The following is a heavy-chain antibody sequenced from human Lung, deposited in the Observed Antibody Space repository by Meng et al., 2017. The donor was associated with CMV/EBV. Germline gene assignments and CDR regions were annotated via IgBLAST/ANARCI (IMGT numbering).Heavy chain of an antibody. CDR3: ARPGSYGGTPYYFDY. V-gene: IGHV3-30-3*01. J-gene: IGHJ4*02. Sequence: GGSLRLSCAASGFTFSSYAMHWVRQAPGKGLEWVAVISYDGSNKYYADSVKGRFTISRDNSKNTLCLQMNSLRAEDTAVYYCARPGSYGGTPYYFDYWGQGTLVTVSS. CDR1: GFTFSSYA. CDR2: ISYDGSNK. D-gene: IGHD4-23*01.